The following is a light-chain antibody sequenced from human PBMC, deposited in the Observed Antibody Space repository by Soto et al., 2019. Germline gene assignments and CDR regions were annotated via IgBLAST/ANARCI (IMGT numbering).Light chain of an antibody. CDR2: GAS. CDR1: QSVSSY. Sequence: EIVMTQSPATLSVSPGERATLSCRASQSVSSYLAWYQQKPGQAPRLLIYGASTRATGIPARFSGSGSATNLTLTISSLHDEDFAVYYCQQYNNLPLLTFGGGTKVEIK. V-gene: IGKV3-15*01. J-gene: IGKJ4*01. CDR3: QQYNNLPLLT.